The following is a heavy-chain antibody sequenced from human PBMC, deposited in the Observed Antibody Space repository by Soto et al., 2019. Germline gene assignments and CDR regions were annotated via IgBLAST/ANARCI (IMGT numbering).Heavy chain of an antibody. CDR2: IYYSGST. CDR1: GGPISSGGYY. Sequence: SETLSLTCTVSGGPISSGGYYWSWIRQHPGKGLEWIGYIYYSGSTYYNPSLKSRVTISVDTSKNQFSLKLSSATAAATAVYYCARVGTIFGVVIVDYWGQGTLVTVSS. CDR3: ARVGTIFGVVIVDY. D-gene: IGHD3-3*01. V-gene: IGHV4-31*03. J-gene: IGHJ4*02.